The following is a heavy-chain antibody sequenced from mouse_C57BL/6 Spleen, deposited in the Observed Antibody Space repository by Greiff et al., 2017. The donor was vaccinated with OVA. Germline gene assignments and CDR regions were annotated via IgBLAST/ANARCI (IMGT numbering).Heavy chain of an antibody. V-gene: IGHV1-54*01. CDR3: ARGDLLREGYAMDY. D-gene: IGHD2-10*01. CDR1: GYAFTNYL. CDR2: INPGSGGT. J-gene: IGHJ4*01. Sequence: QVQLKQPGAELVRPGTSVKVSCKASGYAFTNYLIEWVKQRPGQGLEWIGVINPGSGGTNYNEKFKGKATLTADKSSSTAYMQLSSLTSEDSAVYFCARGDLLREGYAMDYWGQGTSVTVSS.